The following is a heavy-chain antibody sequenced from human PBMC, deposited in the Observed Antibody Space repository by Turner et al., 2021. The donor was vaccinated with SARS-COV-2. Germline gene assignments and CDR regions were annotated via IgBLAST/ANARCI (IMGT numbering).Heavy chain of an antibody. CDR2: ISGSADST. CDR3: ASYVWGSYRYIDH. CDR1: GFTFNLFA. V-gene: IGHV3-23*04. Sequence: EVQLVESGGGLVQPGGSLRLSCAASGFTFNLFAMGWVRQAPGKGLEWFSGISGSADSTYHVDSVRGRFTISRDNSKNTLYLQMNSLRAEDTALYYCASYVWGSYRYIDHWGQGTLVTVSS. J-gene: IGHJ4*02. D-gene: IGHD3-16*02.